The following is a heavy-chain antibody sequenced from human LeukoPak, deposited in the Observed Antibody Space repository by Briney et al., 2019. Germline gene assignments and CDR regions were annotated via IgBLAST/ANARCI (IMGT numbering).Heavy chain of an antibody. CDR1: GGSISNNY. V-gene: IGHV4-59*01. D-gene: IGHD3-16*01. CDR3: ARQGRGYGGTFDY. CDR2: IYYSGST. J-gene: IGHJ4*02. Sequence: SETLSLTCTVSGGSISNNYWSWIRQPPGKGLEWIGYIYYSGSTNYNPSLKSRVTISVDTSKNQFSLKLSSVTAADTAVYYCARQGRGYGGTFDYWGQGTLVTVSS.